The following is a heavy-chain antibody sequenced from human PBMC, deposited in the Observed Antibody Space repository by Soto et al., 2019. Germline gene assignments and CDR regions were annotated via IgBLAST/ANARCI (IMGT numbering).Heavy chain of an antibody. J-gene: IGHJ4*02. D-gene: IGHD3-10*01. Sequence: PGESLKISCTGSGYSFSTYWIAWVRQMPGKGLGWMGIIYPGDSANRYSPSFQGQVTISAYTSTKTDYRQWSSLKASDTAIYYCARLPKFLWFAALTSRAYYFNYWGPGTLVTVSS. CDR3: ARLPKFLWFAALTSRAYYFNY. CDR1: GYSFSTYW. CDR2: IYPGDSAN. V-gene: IGHV5-51*01.